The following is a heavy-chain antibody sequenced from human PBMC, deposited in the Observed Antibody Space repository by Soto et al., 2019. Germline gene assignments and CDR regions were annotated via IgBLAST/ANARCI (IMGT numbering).Heavy chain of an antibody. Sequence: GGSERLSCAAPGFTFSSYEMNWVRQAPGKGLEWVSYISSSGSTIYYADSVKGRFTISRDNAKNSLYLQMNSLRAEDTAVYYCAREYATFEYWGQGTLVTVSS. V-gene: IGHV3-48*03. CDR1: GFTFSSYE. D-gene: IGHD2-8*01. J-gene: IGHJ4*02. CDR3: AREYATFEY. CDR2: ISSSGSTI.